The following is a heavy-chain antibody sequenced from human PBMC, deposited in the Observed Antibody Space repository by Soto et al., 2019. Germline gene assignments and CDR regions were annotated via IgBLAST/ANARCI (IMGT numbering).Heavy chain of an antibody. CDR2: ISAYIGKA. V-gene: IGHV1-18*01. Sequence: GASVKVSCKASGYTFTSYGISWVRQAPGQGLEWMGWISAYIGKANYAQKFQGRVTITADESTSTAYMELSSLRSEDTAVYYCARTTDSSGYPSGYYYYYGMDVWGQGTTVTVSS. CDR1: GYTFTSYG. J-gene: IGHJ6*02. CDR3: ARTTDSSGYPSGYYYYYGMDV. D-gene: IGHD3-22*01.